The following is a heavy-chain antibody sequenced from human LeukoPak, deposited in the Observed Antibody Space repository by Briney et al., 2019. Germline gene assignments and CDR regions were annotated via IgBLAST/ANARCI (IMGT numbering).Heavy chain of an antibody. CDR3: ARGDILTGYYFRAFDI. D-gene: IGHD3-9*01. CDR1: GFTFSSYW. Sequence: PGGSLRLSCAASGFTFSSYWRSWVRQPPGKGLEWVANIKQDGSEKYYVDSVKGRFTISRDNAKNSLYLQMNSLRAEDTAVYYCARGDILTGYYFRAFDIWGQGTMVTVSS. V-gene: IGHV3-7*01. J-gene: IGHJ3*02. CDR2: IKQDGSEK.